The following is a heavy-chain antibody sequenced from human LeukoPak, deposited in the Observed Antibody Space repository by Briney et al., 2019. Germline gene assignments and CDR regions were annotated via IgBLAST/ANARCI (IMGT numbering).Heavy chain of an antibody. Sequence: GSLRLSCAASGFTFSSYSMNWIRQPPGKGLEWIGEINHSGSTNYNPSLKSRVTISVDTSKNQFSLKLSSVTAADTAVYYCARGPKIMITFGGVIVRTYGMDVWGQGTTVTVSS. CDR3: ARGPKIMITFGGVIVRTYGMDV. J-gene: IGHJ6*02. CDR2: INHSGST. V-gene: IGHV4-34*01. D-gene: IGHD3-16*02. CDR1: GFTFSSYS.